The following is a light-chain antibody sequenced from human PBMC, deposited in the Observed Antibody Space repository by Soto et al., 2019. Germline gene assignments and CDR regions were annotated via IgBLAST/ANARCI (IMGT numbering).Light chain of an antibody. CDR2: ETS. Sequence: DIQMTQSPSSLSASVGDRVTISCRASQTINNYLNWYQQKAGKAPNLLIYETSSLQSGVPSRFSGSGSGTDYTLTISSLQPEDFATYYCQQTSRIPRTFGQGTKVEIK. CDR3: QQTSRIPRT. CDR1: QTINNY. V-gene: IGKV1-39*01. J-gene: IGKJ1*01.